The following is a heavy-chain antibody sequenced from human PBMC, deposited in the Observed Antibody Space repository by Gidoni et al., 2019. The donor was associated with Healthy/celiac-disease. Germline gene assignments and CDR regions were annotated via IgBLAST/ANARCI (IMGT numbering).Heavy chain of an antibody. V-gene: IGHV3-15*07. D-gene: IGHD3-16*01. CDR1: GFTFSNAW. CDR2: IKSKTDGGTT. CDR3: TSGRMITFGGVGDY. Sequence: EVQLVESGGGLVKPGGSLRLSCAASGFTFSNAWMNWVRPAPGKGLEWVGRIKSKTDGGTTDYAAPVKGRFTISRDDSKNTLYLQMNSLKTEDTAVYYCTSGRMITFGGVGDYWGQGTLVTVSS. J-gene: IGHJ4*02.